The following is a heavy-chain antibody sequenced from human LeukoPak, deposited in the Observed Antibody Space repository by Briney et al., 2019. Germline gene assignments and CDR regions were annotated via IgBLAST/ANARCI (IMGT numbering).Heavy chain of an antibody. D-gene: IGHD3-3*01. CDR1: GYSFTSYW. CDR2: IYPGDSDT. V-gene: IGHV5-51*01. CDR3: ARPLNDDFWSGYYYY. J-gene: IGHJ4*02. Sequence: GESLKISCKGSGYSFTSYWIGWVRQMPGKGLEWMGIIYPGDSDTRYSPSFQGQVTISADKSISTAYLQWSSLKASDTAMYYCARPLNDDFWSGYYYYWGQGTLVTVSS.